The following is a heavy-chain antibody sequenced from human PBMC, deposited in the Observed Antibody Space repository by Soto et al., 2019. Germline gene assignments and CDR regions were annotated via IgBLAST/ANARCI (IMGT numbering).Heavy chain of an antibody. D-gene: IGHD3-9*01. V-gene: IGHV3-15*07. CDR2: IRTQPAGGTA. CDR1: GFSFASVY. CDR3: STGYNDITRPLDY. Sequence: EVQLVESGGGLVKPGGSLRLSCAASGFSFASVYMNWVRQAPGQGLEWVGRIRTQPAGGTADYAAFVKGRFTIYRHDSTNSMYLPWSSLKTEDTAVYSCSTGYNDITRPLDYWGQGTLVSVSS. J-gene: IGHJ4*02.